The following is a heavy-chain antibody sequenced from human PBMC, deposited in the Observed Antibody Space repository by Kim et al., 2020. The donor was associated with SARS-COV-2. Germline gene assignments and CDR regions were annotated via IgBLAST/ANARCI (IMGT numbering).Heavy chain of an antibody. D-gene: IGHD3-10*01. V-gene: IGHV3-11*01. CDR3: ARLPFGDLSAYYFDL. J-gene: IGHJ4*02. Sequence: GGSLRLSCAASGFIFSDYYMTWIRQAPGKGLEWVSYISSSGSYVNYADSVKGRFTISRDNAKNSLYLQMSSLRAEDTALYYCARLPFGDLSAYYFDLWGQGTLVTVSS. CDR1: GFIFSDYY. CDR2: ISSSGSYV.